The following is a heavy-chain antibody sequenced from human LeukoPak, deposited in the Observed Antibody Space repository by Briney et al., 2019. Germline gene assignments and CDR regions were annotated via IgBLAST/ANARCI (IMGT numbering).Heavy chain of an antibody. CDR3: ARGVFGATYSSANVYYFDY. V-gene: IGHV1-69*06. Sequence: SVKVSCKASGGTFSSYAISWVRQAPGQGLEWMGGIIPIFGTANYAQKFQGRVTITADKSTRTAYIELSSLRSEDTAVYYSARGVFGATYSSANVYYFDYRGQGTLVTVSS. J-gene: IGHJ4*02. CDR2: IIPIFGTA. CDR1: GGTFSSYA. D-gene: IGHD6-25*01.